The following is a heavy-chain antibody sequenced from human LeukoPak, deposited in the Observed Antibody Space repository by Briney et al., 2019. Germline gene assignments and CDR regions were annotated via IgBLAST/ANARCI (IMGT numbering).Heavy chain of an antibody. Sequence: GGSLRLSCAASGFTFSTFAMNWVRQAPGKGLEWVSAISGSGDSTYYADSVKGRFTISRDNSKNTLYLQLNSLRAEDTAIYFCTKAHGYGYGPDYWGQGTLVTVSS. V-gene: IGHV3-23*01. D-gene: IGHD5-18*01. CDR1: GFTFSTFA. CDR3: TKAHGYGYGPDY. CDR2: ISGSGDST. J-gene: IGHJ4*02.